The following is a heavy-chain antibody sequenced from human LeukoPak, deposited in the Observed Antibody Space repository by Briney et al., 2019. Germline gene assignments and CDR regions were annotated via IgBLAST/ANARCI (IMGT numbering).Heavy chain of an antibody. Sequence: PGGSLRPSCAASGFTFSSYGMHWVRQAPGKGLEWVAVISYDGSNKYYADSVKGRFTISRDNSKNTLYLQMNSLRAEDTAVYYCATPIVGATISDYWGQGTLVTVSS. CDR2: ISYDGSNK. CDR3: ATPIVGATISDY. CDR1: GFTFSSYG. V-gene: IGHV3-30*03. J-gene: IGHJ4*02. D-gene: IGHD1-26*01.